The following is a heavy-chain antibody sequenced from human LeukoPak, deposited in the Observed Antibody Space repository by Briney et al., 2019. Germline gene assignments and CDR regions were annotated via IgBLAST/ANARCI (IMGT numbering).Heavy chain of an antibody. CDR3: AKDIRDYYDSSGYYFPRYFDY. CDR2: IRYDGSEK. V-gene: IGHV3-7*03. Sequence: GGSLRLSCEASGFTFNNYWMSWVRQAPGKGLEWVANIRYDGSEKNYVDSVKGRFTISRDNAKNSLYLQMNSLRAEDTALYYCAKDIRDYYDSSGYYFPRYFDYWGQGTLVTVSS. CDR1: GFTFNNYW. J-gene: IGHJ4*02. D-gene: IGHD3-22*01.